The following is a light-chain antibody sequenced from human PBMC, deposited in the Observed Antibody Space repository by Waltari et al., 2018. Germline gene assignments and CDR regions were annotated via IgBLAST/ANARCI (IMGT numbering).Light chain of an antibody. Sequence: DSQITQPPSSLSASVGDRVTITCRASQSISNWLTWYQQKPGKAPILLIYKASILKSGLPSRFSGSGSGTQFTLTISSLQPGDFATYYCQQYNTYSSFGQGTKLEIK. CDR2: KAS. CDR1: QSISNW. V-gene: IGKV1-5*03. J-gene: IGKJ2*01. CDR3: QQYNTYSS.